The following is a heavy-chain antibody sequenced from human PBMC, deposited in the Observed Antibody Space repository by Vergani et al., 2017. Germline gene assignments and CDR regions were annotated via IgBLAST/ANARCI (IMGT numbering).Heavy chain of an antibody. Sequence: QITLKESGPTLVKPTQTLTLTCTFSVFSLTTRGVAVGWIRQPPGKALEWLAIVFWDDDKRYSPSLRNRVTITRDTSRNQVVLTMTNIDPVDTATYYCAHRLNPGAAAAPRPGGNWFDPWGQGTLVTVSS. CDR2: VFWDDDK. CDR3: AHRLNPGAAAAPRPGGNWFDP. CDR1: VFSLTTRGVA. J-gene: IGHJ5*02. D-gene: IGHD6-13*01. V-gene: IGHV2-5*02.